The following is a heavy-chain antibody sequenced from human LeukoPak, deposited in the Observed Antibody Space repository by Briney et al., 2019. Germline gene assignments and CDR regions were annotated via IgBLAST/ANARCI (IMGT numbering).Heavy chain of an antibody. D-gene: IGHD3-10*02. Sequence: GGSLRLSCAASGFIFSSYSMNWVRQAPGKGLQWVSYISSSSSTIYYADSVKGRFTISRDNAKNSLYLQMNSLRAEDTAVYYCAELGITMIGGVWGKGTTVTISS. V-gene: IGHV3-48*04. CDR3: AELGITMIGGV. J-gene: IGHJ6*04. CDR2: ISSSSSTI. CDR1: GFIFSSYS.